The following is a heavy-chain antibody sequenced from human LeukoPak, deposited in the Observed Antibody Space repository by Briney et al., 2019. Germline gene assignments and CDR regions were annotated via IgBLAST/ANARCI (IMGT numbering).Heavy chain of an antibody. V-gene: IGHV1-18*01. J-gene: IGHJ4*02. CDR2: ISGYNGNT. D-gene: IGHD1-26*01. CDR3: ASPSTGVGALAY. CDR1: GYIFSTYG. Sequence: ASVKVSCTASGYIFSTYGNSWVRQAPGQGLEWMGCISGYNGNTNYAQKLQGRVTMTTDTSTSTAYMELRSLRSDDTAVYYCASPSTGVGALAYWGQGILVTVSS.